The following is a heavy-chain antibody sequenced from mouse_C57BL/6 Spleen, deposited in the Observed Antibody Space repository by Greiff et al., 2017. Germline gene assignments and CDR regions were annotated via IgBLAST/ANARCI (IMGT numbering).Heavy chain of an antibody. Sequence: EVQLVESGPGMVKPSQSLSLTCTVTGYSITSGYDWHWIRHFPGNKLEWMGYISYSGSTNYNPSLKSRISITHDPSKNHFFLKLNSVTTEDTATYYCARGGYDYDVAYWGQGTLVTVSA. CDR3: ARGGYDYDVAY. V-gene: IGHV3-1*01. J-gene: IGHJ3*01. CDR2: ISYSGST. CDR1: GYSITSGYD. D-gene: IGHD2-4*01.